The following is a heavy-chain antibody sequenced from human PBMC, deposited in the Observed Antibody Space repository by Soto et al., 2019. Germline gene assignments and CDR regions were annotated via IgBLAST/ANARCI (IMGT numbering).Heavy chain of an antibody. CDR3: TRDRNSGYNWFDP. J-gene: IGHJ5*02. Sequence: GGSLRLSCAASGFTFNNAWMSWVRQAPGKGLEWVGRVKSKTDGGTADHAAPVKGRFTVSRDDSKNTLYLQMNSLKTEDTAVYYCTRDRNSGYNWFDPWGQGTLGTVSS. CDR1: GFTFNNAW. V-gene: IGHV3-15*01. D-gene: IGHD1-7*01. CDR2: VKSKTDGGTA.